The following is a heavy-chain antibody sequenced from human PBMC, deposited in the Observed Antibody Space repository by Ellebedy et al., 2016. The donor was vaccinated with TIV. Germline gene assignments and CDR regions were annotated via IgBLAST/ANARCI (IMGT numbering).Heavy chain of an antibody. CDR3: ARLIGDYNVLAGPVDH. Sequence: GSLRLXXSVSAGSIDISGYFWGWIRQPPGKELEWIGSIYHLGNTYYSPSLKSRVLISVDTSKNQFSLSLTSVSAADTGTYYCARLIGDYNVLAGPVDHWGQGALVTVSS. J-gene: IGHJ5*02. V-gene: IGHV4-39*01. CDR1: AGSIDISGYF. D-gene: IGHD3-9*01. CDR2: IYHLGNT.